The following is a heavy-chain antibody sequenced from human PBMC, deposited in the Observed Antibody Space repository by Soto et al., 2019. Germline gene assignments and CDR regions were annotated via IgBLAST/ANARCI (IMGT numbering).Heavy chain of an antibody. J-gene: IGHJ5*02. CDR3: ARGVPSFRRSNLGSLSWFDP. CDR1: GYTFTSYA. V-gene: IGHV1-3*01. D-gene: IGHD4-4*01. Sequence: ASVKVSCKASGYTFTSYAMHWVRQAPGQRLEWMGWINAGNGNTKYSQKFQGRVTITRDTSASTAYMELSSLRSEDTAVYYCARGVPSFRRSNLGSLSWFDPWGQGTLVTVSS. CDR2: INAGNGNT.